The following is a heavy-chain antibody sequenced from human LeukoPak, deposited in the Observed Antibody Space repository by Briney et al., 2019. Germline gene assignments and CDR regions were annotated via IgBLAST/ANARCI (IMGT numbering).Heavy chain of an antibody. D-gene: IGHD1-26*01. V-gene: IGHV3-11*04. Sequence: GGSLRLSCAASGFTFSDYYMSWIRQAPGEGLEGVSYISSSGSTIYYADSVKGRFTISRDNAKNSLYLQMNSLRAEDTAVYYCARDETYSGTNHDAFDIWGQGTMVTVSS. CDR3: ARDETYSGTNHDAFDI. CDR2: ISSSGSTI. J-gene: IGHJ3*02. CDR1: GFTFSDYY.